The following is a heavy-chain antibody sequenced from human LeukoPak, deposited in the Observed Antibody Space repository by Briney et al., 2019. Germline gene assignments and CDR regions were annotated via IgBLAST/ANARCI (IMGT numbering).Heavy chain of an antibody. J-gene: IGHJ5*02. V-gene: IGHV4-59*01. D-gene: IGHD3-16*02. CDR2: IYYSGST. CDR1: GDSMRSYY. Sequence: PSETLSLTCTVSGDSMRSYYWSWIRQAPGKGLEWIGYIYYSGSTNYNPSLKSRVTISVDTSKNQFSLKLSSVTAADTAVYYCARDVRNYVWGSYRHPTYNWFDPWGQGTLVTVSS. CDR3: ARDVRNYVWGSYRHPTYNWFDP.